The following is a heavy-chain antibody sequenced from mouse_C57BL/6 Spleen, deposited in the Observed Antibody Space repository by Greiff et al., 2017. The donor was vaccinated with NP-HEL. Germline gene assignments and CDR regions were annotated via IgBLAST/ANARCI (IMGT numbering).Heavy chain of an antibody. CDR1: GYTFTEYT. V-gene: IGHV1-62-2*01. CDR2: FYPGSGSI. Sequence: VQLQQSGAELVKPGASVKLSCKASGYTFTEYTIHWVKQRSGQGLEWIGWFYPGSGSIKYNEKFKGKATLTADKSSSTAYMQLSSLTSEDSAVYFCARIYYDYYYFDYWGQGTTLTVSS. J-gene: IGHJ2*01. D-gene: IGHD2-4*01. CDR3: ARIYYDYYYFDY.